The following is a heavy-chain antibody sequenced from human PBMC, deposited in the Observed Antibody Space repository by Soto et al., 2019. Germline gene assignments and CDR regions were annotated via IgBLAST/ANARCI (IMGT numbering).Heavy chain of an antibody. CDR2: ISSSSSYI. CDR3: ARDPDSSGWYGPDY. CDR1: GFTFSSYS. Sequence: EVQLVESGGGLVKPGGSLRLSCAASGFTFSSYSMNWVRQAPGKGLEWVSSISSSSSYIYYADSVKGRFTISRDNAKNSLYLQMNSLRAEDTAVYYCARDPDSSGWYGPDYWGQGTLVTVSS. D-gene: IGHD6-19*01. J-gene: IGHJ4*02. V-gene: IGHV3-21*01.